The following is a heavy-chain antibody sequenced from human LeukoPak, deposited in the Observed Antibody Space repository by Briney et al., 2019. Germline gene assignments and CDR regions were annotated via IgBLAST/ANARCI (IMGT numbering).Heavy chain of an antibody. CDR1: EYTFTSYA. D-gene: IGHD5-12*01. CDR2: INAGSGNT. Sequence: ASVKVSCKASEYTFTSYAMHWVRQAPGQRLEWMGWINAGSGNTKYSQKFQGRVTITRDTSASTAYMELSSLRSEDTAVYYCARDRGAYDDSWGQGTLVTVSS. J-gene: IGHJ4*02. V-gene: IGHV1-3*01. CDR3: ARDRGAYDDS.